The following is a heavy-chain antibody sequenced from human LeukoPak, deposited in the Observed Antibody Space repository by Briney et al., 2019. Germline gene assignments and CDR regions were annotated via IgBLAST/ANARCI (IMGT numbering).Heavy chain of an antibody. J-gene: IGHJ6*03. V-gene: IGHV4-59*08. CDR2: TDYSGST. Sequence: SDTLSLTCTVFGGSLNSYDGSWIRPPPRKGLEWVGYTDYSGSTNYSPSLKSRVTISVDTSKNRFYLKLSSVTAADTAVYYCARTFIPPYYYYYMDVWGKGTTVTVSS. CDR3: ARTFIPPYYYYYMDV. D-gene: IGHD3-16*01. CDR1: GGSLNSYD.